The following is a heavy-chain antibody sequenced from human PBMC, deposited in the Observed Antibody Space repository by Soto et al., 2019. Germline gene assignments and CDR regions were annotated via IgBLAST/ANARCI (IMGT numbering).Heavy chain of an antibody. Sequence: ASVKVSCKASGYTFTSYYMHWVRQAPGQGLEWMGIINPSGGSTSYAQKFQGRVTMTRDTSTSTVYMELSSLRSGDTAVYYCARAHYDYVWGSYRYAPNYFDYWGQGTLVTVSS. CDR2: INPSGGST. CDR1: GYTFTSYY. J-gene: IGHJ4*02. D-gene: IGHD3-16*02. CDR3: ARAHYDYVWGSYRYAPNYFDY. V-gene: IGHV1-46*01.